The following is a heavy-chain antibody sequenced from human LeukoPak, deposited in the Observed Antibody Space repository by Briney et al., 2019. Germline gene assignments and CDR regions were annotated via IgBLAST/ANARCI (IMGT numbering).Heavy chain of an antibody. V-gene: IGHV3-30-3*01. Sequence: GRSLRLSCAASGFTFSSYAMHWVRQAPGKGLEWVAVISYDGSNKYYADSVKGRFTISSDNSKNTLYLQMNSLRAEDTAVYYCARDKTGNYYYGMDVWGQGTTVTVSS. CDR3: ARDKTGNYYYGMDV. CDR1: GFTFSSYA. J-gene: IGHJ6*02. CDR2: ISYDGSNK.